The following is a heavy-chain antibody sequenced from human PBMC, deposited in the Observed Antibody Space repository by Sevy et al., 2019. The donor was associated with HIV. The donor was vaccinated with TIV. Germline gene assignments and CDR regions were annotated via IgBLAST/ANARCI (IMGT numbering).Heavy chain of an antibody. CDR3: AREGIAAAGRDYYYYMDV. D-gene: IGHD6-13*01. V-gene: IGHV4-59*01. CDR1: DGSISSYY. CDR2: IYYSGST. Sequence: SETLSLTCTVSDGSISSYYWSWIRQPPGKGLEWIGYIYYSGSTNYNPSLKSRVTISVDTSKNQFSLKLSSVTAADTAVYYCAREGIAAAGRDYYYYMDVWGKGTTVTVSS. J-gene: IGHJ6*03.